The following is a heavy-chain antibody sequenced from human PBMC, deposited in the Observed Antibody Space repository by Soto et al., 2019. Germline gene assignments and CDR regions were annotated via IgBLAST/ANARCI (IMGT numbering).Heavy chain of an antibody. V-gene: IGHV4-39*01. CDR3: ARRVGGSYYYARFVY. CDR2: IYYSGST. Sequence: SETLSLTCTVSGGSISSSSYYWGWIRQPPGKGLEWIGSIYYSGSTYYNPSLKSRVTISVDTSKNQFSLKLSSVTAADTAVYYCARRVGGSYYYARFVYWGHGTLVTVSA. CDR1: GGSISSSSYY. J-gene: IGHJ4*01. D-gene: IGHD1-26*01.